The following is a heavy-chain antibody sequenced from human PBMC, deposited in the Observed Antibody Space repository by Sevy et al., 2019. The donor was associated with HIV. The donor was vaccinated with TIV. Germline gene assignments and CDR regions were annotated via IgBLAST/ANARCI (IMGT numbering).Heavy chain of an antibody. J-gene: IGHJ4*02. Sequence: GGSLRLSCAASGFTFSSYGMHWVRQAPGKGLEWVAVISYDGSNKYYADSVKGRFTISRDNSKNTLYLQMNSLTAEDTAVYYCATARGRTYYYDSSGYFSTGYFDYWGQGTLVTVSS. CDR3: ATARGRTYYYDSSGYFSTGYFDY. D-gene: IGHD3-22*01. V-gene: IGHV3-30*03. CDR2: ISYDGSNK. CDR1: GFTFSSYG.